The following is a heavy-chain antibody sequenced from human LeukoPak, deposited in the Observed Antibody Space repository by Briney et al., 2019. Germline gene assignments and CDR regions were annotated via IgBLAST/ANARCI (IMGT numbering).Heavy chain of an antibody. CDR1: GFTFGDYA. V-gene: IGHV3-49*03. CDR2: IRSKAYGGTT. Sequence: GGSLRLSCTASGFTFGDYAMSWFRQAPGKGLEWVGFIRSKAYGGTTEYAASVKGRFTISRDDSKSIAYLQMNSLKTEDTAVYYCTRDFWGMTTVTTGDYWGQGTLVTVSS. J-gene: IGHJ4*02. D-gene: IGHD4-17*01. CDR3: TRDFWGMTTVTTGDY.